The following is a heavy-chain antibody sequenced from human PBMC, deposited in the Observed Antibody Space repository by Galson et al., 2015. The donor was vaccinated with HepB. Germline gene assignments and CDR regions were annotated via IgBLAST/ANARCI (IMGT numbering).Heavy chain of an antibody. CDR3: ARGFHSSSWPYYYYGMDV. CDR1: GDSVSSNSAA. J-gene: IGHJ6*02. CDR2: TYYRSKWYN. D-gene: IGHD6-13*01. Sequence: CAISGDSVSSNSAAWNWIRQSPSRGLEWLGRTYYRSKWYNDYAVSVKSRITINPDTSRNQFSLQLNSVTPEDTAVYYCARGFHSSSWPYYYYGMDVWGQGTTVTVSS. V-gene: IGHV6-1*01.